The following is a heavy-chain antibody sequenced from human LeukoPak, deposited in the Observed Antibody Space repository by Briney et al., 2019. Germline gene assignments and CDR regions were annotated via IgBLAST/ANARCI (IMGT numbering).Heavy chain of an antibody. J-gene: IGHJ4*02. CDR2: IKQDGSEK. D-gene: IGHD3-16*02. CDR1: GFTFYTYW. V-gene: IGHV3-7*04. Sequence: GGSLRLSCAASGFTFYTYWMSWVRQAPGKGLEWVANIKQDGSEKDYVDSVKGRFTISRDNAKNSLYLQMNSLRAEDTGVYYCARGDTQSKYRQFDSWGQGSLVIVSS. CDR3: ARGDTQSKYRQFDS.